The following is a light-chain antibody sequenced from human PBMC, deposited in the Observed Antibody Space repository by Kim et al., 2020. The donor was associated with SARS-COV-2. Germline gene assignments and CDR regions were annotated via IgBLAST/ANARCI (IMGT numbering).Light chain of an antibody. V-gene: IGKV3-11*01. CDR3: QQHSNWLT. Sequence: SLSPGERATLSCRASQSVSSYVAWYQHKPGQAPRLLIYDASNRATGIPARFSGRRSGTDFTLTISSLEPEDFAGYFCQQHSNWLTFGGGTKVDIK. J-gene: IGKJ4*01. CDR2: DAS. CDR1: QSVSSY.